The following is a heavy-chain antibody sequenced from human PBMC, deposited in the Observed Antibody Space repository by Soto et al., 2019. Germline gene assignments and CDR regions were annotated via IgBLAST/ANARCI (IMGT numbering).Heavy chain of an antibody. CDR2: ISGSGGST. Sequence: PGGSLRLSCAASGFTFSSYAMSWVRQAPGKGLEWVSAISGSGGSTYYAGSVKGRFTISRDNSKNTLYLQMNSLRAEDTAVYYCAKVGCSSTSCAPYYYYYYGMDVWGQGTTVTVPS. CDR3: AKVGCSSTSCAPYYYYYYGMDV. D-gene: IGHD2-2*01. V-gene: IGHV3-23*01. J-gene: IGHJ6*02. CDR1: GFTFSSYA.